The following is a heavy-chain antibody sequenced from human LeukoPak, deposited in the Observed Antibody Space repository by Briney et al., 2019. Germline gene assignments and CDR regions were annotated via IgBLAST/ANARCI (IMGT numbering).Heavy chain of an antibody. J-gene: IGHJ4*02. D-gene: IGHD3-3*01. CDR3: ARSEGARGYVDY. CDR1: GYSFTNYW. CDR2: IYPGDSNT. Sequence: TGESLKISCKGSGYSFTNYWIGWVRQMPGKGLEWMGIIYPGDSNTRYSPSFQGQVTISADKSISTGYLQWSGLKASDTAMYYCARSEGARGYVDYWGQGTLVTVSS. V-gene: IGHV5-51*01.